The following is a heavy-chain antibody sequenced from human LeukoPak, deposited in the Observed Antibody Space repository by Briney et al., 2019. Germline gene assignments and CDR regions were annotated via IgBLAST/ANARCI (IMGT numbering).Heavy chain of an antibody. D-gene: IGHD3-9*01. CDR1: GGSISPYY. CDR2: IDPSGSV. CDR3: ARDHWLFSSKTWYYYGMDV. Sequence: PSETLSLTCVVSGGSISPYYWSWIRQSPGKGLEWIGYIDPSGSVSYNPSLKSRVTIFVDTSKNLFSLILTSVSASDTAIYYCARDHWLFSSKTWYYYGMDVWGQGTTVTVSS. J-gene: IGHJ6*02. V-gene: IGHV4-59*01.